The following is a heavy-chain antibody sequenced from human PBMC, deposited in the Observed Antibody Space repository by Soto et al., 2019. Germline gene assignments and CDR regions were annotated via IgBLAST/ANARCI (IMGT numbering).Heavy chain of an antibody. Sequence: VQLVESGGGVVQPGKSLRLSCAASGFTFSSYAMHWARQAPGKGLEWVTVISIRGGDEYYAESVRGRFTISRDDSKNMLYLQMDSLRVEDTAVYYCARGTIVARQHLDYWGQGTLVTVSS. J-gene: IGHJ4*02. V-gene: IGHV3-30*03. CDR3: ARGTIVARQHLDY. D-gene: IGHD6-6*01. CDR1: GFTFSSYA. CDR2: ISIRGGDE.